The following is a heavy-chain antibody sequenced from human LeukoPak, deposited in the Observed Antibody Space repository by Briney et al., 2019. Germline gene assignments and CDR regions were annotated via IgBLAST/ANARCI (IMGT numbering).Heavy chain of an antibody. CDR3: ARSDTYGSGSYEFDY. Sequence: GRSLRLSCAASGFTFSSYGMHWVRQAPGKGLEWVAVIWYDGSNKYYADSVKGRFTISRDNSKNTLYLQMNSLRAEDTAVYYCARSDTYGSGSYEFDYWGQGTLVTVSS. D-gene: IGHD3-10*01. CDR2: IWYDGSNK. J-gene: IGHJ4*02. V-gene: IGHV3-33*01. CDR1: GFTFSSYG.